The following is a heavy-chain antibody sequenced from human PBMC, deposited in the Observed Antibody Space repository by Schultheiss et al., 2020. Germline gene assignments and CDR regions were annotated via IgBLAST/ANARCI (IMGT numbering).Heavy chain of an antibody. V-gene: IGHV3-53*01. D-gene: IGHD3-10*01. CDR1: GFSVSSNY. J-gene: IGHJ4*02. CDR2: IYSGGDT. Sequence: GESLKISCAASGFSVSSNYMTWVRQAPGKGLEWVSVIYSGGDTYYADSVKGRFTISRDNSNNALYLQMNRLRVEDTAVYYCARAITPSGSEYYFDQWGQGRLVTVSS. CDR3: ARAITPSGSEYYFDQ.